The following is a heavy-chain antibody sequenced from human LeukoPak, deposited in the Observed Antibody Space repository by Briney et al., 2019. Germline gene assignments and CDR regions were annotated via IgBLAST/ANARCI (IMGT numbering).Heavy chain of an antibody. CDR2: IYGGGGT. D-gene: IGHD2-15*01. J-gene: IGHJ4*02. CDR1: GFTVSSNY. CDR3: ASPYCSGDSCYSGH. V-gene: IGHV3-66*01. Sequence: GGSLRLSCAASGFTVSSNYMSWVRQAPGKGLEWVSVIYGGGGTYYADSVKGRFTISRDNSKNTMYLQMNTLRAEDTAVYYCASPYCSGDSCYSGHWGQGTLVTVSS.